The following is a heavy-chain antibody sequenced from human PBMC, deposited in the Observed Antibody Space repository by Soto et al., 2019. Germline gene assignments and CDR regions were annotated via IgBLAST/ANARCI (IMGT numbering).Heavy chain of an antibody. Sequence: GGSLRLSCAASGFTFSSYAMSWVRQAPGKGLEWVSAISGSGGSTYYADSVKGRFTISRDNSKNTLYLQMNSLRAEDTAVYYCAKGRWGSSSYYYYYGMDVWGQGTTVTVSS. J-gene: IGHJ6*02. V-gene: IGHV3-23*01. CDR3: AKGRWGSSSYYYYYGMDV. D-gene: IGHD6-13*01. CDR1: GFTFSSYA. CDR2: ISGSGGST.